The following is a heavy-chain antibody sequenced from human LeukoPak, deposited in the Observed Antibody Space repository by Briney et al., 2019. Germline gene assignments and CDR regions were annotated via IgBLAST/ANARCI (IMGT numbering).Heavy chain of an antibody. Sequence: GGSLRLSCAASGFTFSYSWMSWVRQAPGKGLEWVANIKQDGSETYYADSVKGRFTISRDNAKNTLYIQMNSLRAEDTAVYYCARSFYDILIGYYQYFDYWGQGTLVTVSS. D-gene: IGHD3-9*01. J-gene: IGHJ4*02. CDR3: ARSFYDILIGYYQYFDY. V-gene: IGHV3-7*02. CDR1: GFTFSYSW. CDR2: IKQDGSET.